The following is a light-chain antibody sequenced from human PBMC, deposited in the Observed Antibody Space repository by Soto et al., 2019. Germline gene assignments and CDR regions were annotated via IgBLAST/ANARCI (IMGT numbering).Light chain of an antibody. CDR3: CSHAGSSTYV. CDR2: DVT. Sequence: QSVLTQPRSVSGSPGQSVTISCTGTSIDVGDYVSWYQQHPGKAPKVMIYDVTQRPSGVPDRFSGSKSGNTASLTVSWLQAEDEANYYCCSHAGSSTYVFGTGTKVTAL. J-gene: IGLJ1*01. CDR1: SIDVGDY. V-gene: IGLV2-11*01.